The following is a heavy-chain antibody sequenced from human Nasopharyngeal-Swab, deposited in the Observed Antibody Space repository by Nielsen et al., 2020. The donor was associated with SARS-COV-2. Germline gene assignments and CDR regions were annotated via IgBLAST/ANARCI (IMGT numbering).Heavy chain of an antibody. Sequence: WIRQPPGKGLEWVAVIWYDGSNKYYADSVKGRFTISRDNSKNTLYLQMNSLRAEDTAVYYCARAERYYYGSGRGGRAFDIWGQGTMVTVS. CDR3: ARAERYYYGSGRGGRAFDI. CDR2: IWYDGSNK. J-gene: IGHJ3*02. D-gene: IGHD3-10*01. V-gene: IGHV3-33*01.